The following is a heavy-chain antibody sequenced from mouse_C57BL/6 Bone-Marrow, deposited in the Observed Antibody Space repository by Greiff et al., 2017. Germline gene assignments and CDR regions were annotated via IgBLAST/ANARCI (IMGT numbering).Heavy chain of an antibody. CDR3: ARVDGNYRYFDV. D-gene: IGHD2-1*01. J-gene: IGHJ1*01. Sequence: EVKLMESGPSLVKPSQTLSLTCSVTGDSITSGYWNWLRKFPGNKLEYMGYISYSGSTYYNQSLKHRISITRDTSKNQYYLQLNSVTTEDTATDYCARVDGNYRYFDVWGAGPTVTVSS. CDR1: GDSITSGY. V-gene: IGHV3-8*02. CDR2: ISYSGST.